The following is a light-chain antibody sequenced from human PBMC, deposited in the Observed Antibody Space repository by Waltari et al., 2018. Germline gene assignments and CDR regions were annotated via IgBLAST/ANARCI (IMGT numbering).Light chain of an antibody. V-gene: IGLV7-43*01. CDR2: SAS. Sequence: QTVVTQEPSLTVSPGGTVTLTCVSSTEAVSSGNTPTWLQQKPGQAPRILIYSASTRHSWTPARFSGPLLEGKAALTLSGVRPDDEADYYCLLSSGGAWVFGGGTKLTVL. CDR1: TEAVSSGNT. J-gene: IGLJ3*02. CDR3: LLSSGGAWV.